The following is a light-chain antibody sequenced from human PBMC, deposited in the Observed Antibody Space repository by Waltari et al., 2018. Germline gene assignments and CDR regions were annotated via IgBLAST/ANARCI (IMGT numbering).Light chain of an antibody. CDR3: HQYNTYWWT. J-gene: IGKJ1*01. Sequence: DIQMTQSPSSLSAFVGDRVTITCQASQDIDNFLNWYQQKSGQAPKLLIYDASNLETGDPSRFIGSAAGTDFTLTITSLQPEDIATYFCHQYNTYWWTFGQGTKVEIK. V-gene: IGKV1-33*01. CDR2: DAS. CDR1: QDIDNF.